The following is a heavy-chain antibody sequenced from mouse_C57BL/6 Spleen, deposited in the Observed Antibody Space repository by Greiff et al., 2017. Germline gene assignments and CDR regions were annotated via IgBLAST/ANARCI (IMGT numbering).Heavy chain of an antibody. CDR3: AVTTVVAPHYYAMDY. D-gene: IGHD1-1*01. V-gene: IGHV1-50*01. CDR2: IDPSDSYT. CDR1: GYTFTSYW. J-gene: IGHJ4*01. Sequence: VQLQQPGAELVKPGASVKLSCKASGYTFTSYWMQWVKQRPGQGLEWIGEIDPSDSYTNYNQKFKGKATLTVDTSSSTAYMQLSSLTSEDSAVYYCAVTTVVAPHYYAMDYWGQGTSVTVSS.